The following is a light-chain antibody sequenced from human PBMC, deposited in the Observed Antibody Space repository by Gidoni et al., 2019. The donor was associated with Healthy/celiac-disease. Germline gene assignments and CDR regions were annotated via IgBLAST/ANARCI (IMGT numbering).Light chain of an antibody. J-gene: IGKJ1*01. CDR3: QQSYSTPPA. CDR1: QGISIY. Sequence: DLQIPQSPSSLSASVGDRVTITCRASQGISIYLNWYQQKPGKAPKLLIYAASSLQRGVPSRFSGSGSGTDFTLTISSLQPEDFATYYCQQSYSTPPAFXQXTKVEIK. V-gene: IGKV1-39*01. CDR2: AAS.